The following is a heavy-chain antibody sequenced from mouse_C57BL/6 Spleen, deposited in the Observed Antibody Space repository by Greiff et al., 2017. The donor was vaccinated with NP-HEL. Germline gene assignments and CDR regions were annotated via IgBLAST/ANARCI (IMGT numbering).Heavy chain of an antibody. D-gene: IGHD2-3*01. V-gene: IGHV1-15*01. CDR3: TRTDGYPDY. J-gene: IGHJ2*01. CDR2: IDPETGGT. Sequence: LVESGAELVRPGASVTLSCKASGYTFTDYEMHWVKQTPVHGLEWIGAIDPETGGTAYNQKFKGKAILTADKSSSTAYMELRSLTSEDSAVYYCTRTDGYPDYWGQGTTLTVSS. CDR1: GYTFTDYE.